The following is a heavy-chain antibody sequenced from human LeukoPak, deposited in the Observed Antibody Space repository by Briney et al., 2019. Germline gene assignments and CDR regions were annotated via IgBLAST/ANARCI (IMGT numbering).Heavy chain of an antibody. CDR1: GFTFSSYA. Sequence: GGSLRLSCAASGFTFSSYAMSWVRQAPGKGLEWVSAISGSGGSTYYADSVKGRFTISRDNSKNTLYLQMNGLRAEDTAVYYCAKDSRYRGTADYWGQGTLVTVSS. D-gene: IGHD1-1*01. CDR3: AKDSRYRGTADY. V-gene: IGHV3-23*01. CDR2: ISGSGGST. J-gene: IGHJ4*02.